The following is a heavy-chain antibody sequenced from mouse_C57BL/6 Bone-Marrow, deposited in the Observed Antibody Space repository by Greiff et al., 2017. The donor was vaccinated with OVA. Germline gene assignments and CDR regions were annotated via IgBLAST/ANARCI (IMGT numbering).Heavy chain of an antibody. V-gene: IGHV1-69*01. CDR1: GYTFTSYW. D-gene: IGHD2-3*01. CDR2: IDPSDSYT. J-gene: IGHJ1*03. CDR3: ASARWLLWYFDV. Sequence: QVQLQQPGAELVMPGASVKLSCKASGYTFTSYWMHWVKQRPGQGLEWIGEIDPSDSYTNYNQKFKGKSTLTVDKSSSTAYMQLSSLTSEDAAVDYCASARWLLWYFDVWGTGTTVTVSS.